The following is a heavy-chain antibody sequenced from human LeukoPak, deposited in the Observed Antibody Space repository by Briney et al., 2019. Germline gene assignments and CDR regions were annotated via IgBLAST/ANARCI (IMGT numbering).Heavy chain of an antibody. V-gene: IGHV4-59*08. Sequence: SETLSLTCTVSGGSINNYYWNWIRQPPGKGLELSGYIYYSVSGGGTNYNPSLKSRVTISADTSKNQFSLKLSSVTAADTAVYYCARGGTMTTVPLWGQGTLVTVSS. CDR2: IYYSVSGGGT. CDR3: ARGGTMTTVPL. CDR1: GGSINNYY. D-gene: IGHD4-17*01. J-gene: IGHJ4*02.